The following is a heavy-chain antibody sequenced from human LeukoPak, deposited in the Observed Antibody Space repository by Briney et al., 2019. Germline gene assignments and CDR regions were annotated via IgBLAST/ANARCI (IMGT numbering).Heavy chain of an antibody. Sequence: ASVKVSCKASGYTFTSYAMHWVRQAPGQRLEWMGWINAGNGNTKYSQKFQGRVTITRDTSASTAYMELSSLRSEDTTVYYCARGKDCSGGSCYSEPHLDYWGQGTLVTVSS. D-gene: IGHD2-15*01. CDR3: ARGKDCSGGSCYSEPHLDY. J-gene: IGHJ4*02. CDR1: GYTFTSYA. CDR2: INAGNGNT. V-gene: IGHV1-3*01.